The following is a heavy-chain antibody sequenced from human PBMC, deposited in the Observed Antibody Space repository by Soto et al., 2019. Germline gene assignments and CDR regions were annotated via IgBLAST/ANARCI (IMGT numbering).Heavy chain of an antibody. CDR1: GFTFSSYA. Sequence: GGSLRLSCAASGFTFSSYAMSWVRQAPGKGLEWVSAISGSGGSTYYADSVKGRFTISRDNSKNTLYLQMNSLRAEDMAVYYCAKDFTIFGVVITYYYGMDVWGQGTTVTVSS. D-gene: IGHD3-3*01. CDR2: ISGSGGST. V-gene: IGHV3-23*01. J-gene: IGHJ6*02. CDR3: AKDFTIFGVVITYYYGMDV.